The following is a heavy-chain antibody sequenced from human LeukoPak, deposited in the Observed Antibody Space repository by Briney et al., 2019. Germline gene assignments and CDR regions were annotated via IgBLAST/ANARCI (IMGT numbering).Heavy chain of an antibody. CDR3: AKDVWWSVS. CDR1: GLTFSSSW. CDR2: INPDGNKK. Sequence: GGSLRLSCAVSGLTFSSSWMDWVRQAPGKGLEWVASINPDGNKKYSADSVKGRFTISRDNAENSLYLQINSLRAEDTAIYYCAKDVWWSVSWGQGTLVTVSS. J-gene: IGHJ5*02. D-gene: IGHD2-8*02. V-gene: IGHV3-7*03.